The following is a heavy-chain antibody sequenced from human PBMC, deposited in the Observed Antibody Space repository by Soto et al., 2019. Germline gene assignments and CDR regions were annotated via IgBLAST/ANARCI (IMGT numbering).Heavy chain of an antibody. J-gene: IGHJ6*02. Sequence: ALHWVRQAPGKGLEYVSFISIDGSRTHYADSVKGRFTISRDNSKNTAYLQMSSLSSEDTAVYYCVGDGLDVSGQGTTVTVPS. CDR2: ISIDGSRT. CDR1: A. CDR3: VGDGLDV. D-gene: IGHD3-10*01. V-gene: IGHV3-64D*06.